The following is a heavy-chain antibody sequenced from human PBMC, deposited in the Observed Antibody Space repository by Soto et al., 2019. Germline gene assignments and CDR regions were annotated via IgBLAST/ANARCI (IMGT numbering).Heavy chain of an antibody. D-gene: IGHD6-13*01. CDR1: GFTFSSYG. V-gene: IGHV3-30*18. CDR3: AKGGSIAAADGMDV. CDR2: ISYDGSNK. Sequence: ESGGGVVQPGRSLRLSCAASGFTFSSYGMHWVRQAPGKGLEWVAVISYDGSNKYYADSVKGRFTISRDNSKNTLYLQMNSLRAEDTAVYYCAKGGSIAAADGMDVWGQGTTVTVSS. J-gene: IGHJ6*02.